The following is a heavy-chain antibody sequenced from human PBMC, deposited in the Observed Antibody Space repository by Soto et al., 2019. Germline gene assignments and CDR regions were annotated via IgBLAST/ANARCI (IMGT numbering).Heavy chain of an antibody. Sequence: ASVKVSCKAAGYTFTSYYMHWVRQAPGQGLERMGIINPSGGSTSYAQKFQGRFTMTRDTSTSTVYMELSSLRSEDTAVYYCARTGSRYYLRDYYYHYRMDVWAQGTTDTV. CDR1: GYTFTSYY. V-gene: IGHV1-46*01. CDR3: ARTGSRYYLRDYYYHYRMDV. J-gene: IGHJ6*02. D-gene: IGHD5-12*01. CDR2: INPSGGST.